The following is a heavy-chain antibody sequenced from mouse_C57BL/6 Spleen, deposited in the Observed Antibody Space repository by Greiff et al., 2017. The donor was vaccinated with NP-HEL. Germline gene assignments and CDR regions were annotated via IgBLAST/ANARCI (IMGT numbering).Heavy chain of an antibody. V-gene: IGHV1-26*01. Sequence: EVQLQQSGPELVKPGASVKISCKASGYTFTDYYMNWVKQSHGQSLEWIGDINPNNGGTSYNQKFKGKATLTVDKSSSTAYMELRSLTSEDSAVYYCARGWAYWGQGTLVTVSA. CDR3: ARGWAY. CDR2: INPNNGGT. D-gene: IGHD3-3*01. J-gene: IGHJ3*01. CDR1: GYTFTDYY.